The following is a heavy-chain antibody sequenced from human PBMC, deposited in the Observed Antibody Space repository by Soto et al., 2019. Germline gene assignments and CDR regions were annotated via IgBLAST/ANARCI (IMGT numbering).Heavy chain of an antibody. V-gene: IGHV7-4-1*01. CDR3: ASLGPGIAAAGTDYYYYYGMDV. CDR2: INTNTGNP. CDR1: GYTFTSYA. Sequence: QVQLVQSGSELKKPGASVKVSCKASGYTFTSYAMNWVRQAPGQGLEWMGWINTNTGNPTYAQGFTGRFVFSLDTSVSTAYLQICSLKAEDTALYFCASLGPGIAAAGTDYYYYYGMDVWGQGTTVTVSS. D-gene: IGHD6-13*01. J-gene: IGHJ6*02.